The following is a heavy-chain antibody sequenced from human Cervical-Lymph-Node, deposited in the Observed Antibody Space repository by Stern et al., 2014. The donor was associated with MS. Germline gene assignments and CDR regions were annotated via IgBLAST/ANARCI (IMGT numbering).Heavy chain of an antibody. J-gene: IGHJ4*02. CDR2: IYYSGST. CDR3: ARGGGYNSIDY. V-gene: IGHV4-59*01. Sequence: VQLVESGPGLVKPSETLSLTCTVSGGSISSYYWSWIRQPPGKGLAWIGYIYYSGSTNYNPSLKSRVTISVDTSKNQFSLKLSSVTAADTAVYYCARGGGYNSIDYWGQGTLVTVSS. D-gene: IGHD5-24*01. CDR1: GGSISSYY.